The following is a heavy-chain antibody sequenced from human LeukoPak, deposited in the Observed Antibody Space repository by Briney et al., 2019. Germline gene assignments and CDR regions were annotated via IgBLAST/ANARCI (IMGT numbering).Heavy chain of an antibody. CDR3: ARFGGPSRYSRYQFDY. D-gene: IGHD5-12*01. J-gene: IGHJ4*02. V-gene: IGHV3-21*01. CDR2: ISSSSSYI. Sequence: PGGSLSLSCAASGFTFSRYSMNWVRQARGKGLEWVSSISSSSSYIYYADSVKGRFTISRDNAKNSLYLQMNSLRAEDTAVYYCARFGGPSRYSRYQFDYWGQGTLVTVSS. CDR1: GFTFSRYS.